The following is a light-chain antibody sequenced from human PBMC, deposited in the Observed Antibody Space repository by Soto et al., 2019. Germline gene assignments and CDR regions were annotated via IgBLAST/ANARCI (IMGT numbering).Light chain of an antibody. V-gene: IGKV1-5*03. Sequence: DIQMTQSPSTLSGSVGDRVTITCRASQSSSSWLAWYQQKPGKAPKLLIYEASSLEKGVPARFGGSGSGTEFTLTISSLQPDDFATYYCQQYNVYSWTFGQGTTGDIK. CDR3: QQYNVYSWT. CDR1: QSSSSW. J-gene: IGKJ1*01. CDR2: EAS.